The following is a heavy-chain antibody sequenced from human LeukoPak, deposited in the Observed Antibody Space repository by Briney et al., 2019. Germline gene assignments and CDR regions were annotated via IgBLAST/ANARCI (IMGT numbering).Heavy chain of an antibody. Sequence: GGSLRLSCAASGFTFSSYAMSWVRQAPGKAPERVSGISGSGGSTYSADSVKGRFITSRDNSKNTLYVQMNTLRAEDTAVYYCARSIYASGSSYTFDIWGQGTMVTVSS. V-gene: IGHV3-23*01. CDR1: GFTFSSYA. CDR3: ARSIYASGSSYTFDI. J-gene: IGHJ3*02. D-gene: IGHD3-10*01. CDR2: ISGSGGST.